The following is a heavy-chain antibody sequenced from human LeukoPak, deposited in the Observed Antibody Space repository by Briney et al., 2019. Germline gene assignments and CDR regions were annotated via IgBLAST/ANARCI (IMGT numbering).Heavy chain of an antibody. D-gene: IGHD1-1*01. V-gene: IGHV3-13*01. Sequence: RGSLRLSCAASGFTFSSFDMHWVRQPTGQGQEWVSTIGTASDTYYPGSVEGRFTLSRDNAKNSLYLQMNSLTAGDTAVYYCARGPPRGKYYYMDVWGKGTTVTVSS. CDR2: IGTASDT. CDR1: GFTFSSFD. J-gene: IGHJ6*03. CDR3: ARGPPRGKYYYMDV.